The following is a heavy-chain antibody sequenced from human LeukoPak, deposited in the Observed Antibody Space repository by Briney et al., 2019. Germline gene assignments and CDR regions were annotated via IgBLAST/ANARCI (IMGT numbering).Heavy chain of an antibody. CDR1: GFTFSSYA. J-gene: IGHJ5*02. CDR3: MRLQIAVAGPNWFDP. V-gene: IGHV3-23*01. D-gene: IGHD6-19*01. Sequence: GGSLRLSCAASGFTFSSYAMSWVRQAPGKGLEWVSAISGSGGSTYYADSVKGRFTISRDNSKNTLYLQMNGLRVEDTAVYYCMRLQIAVAGPNWFDPWGQGTLVTVSS. CDR2: ISGSGGST.